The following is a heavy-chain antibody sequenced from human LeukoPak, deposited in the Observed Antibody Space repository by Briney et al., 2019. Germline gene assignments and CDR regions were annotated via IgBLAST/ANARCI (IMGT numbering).Heavy chain of an antibody. CDR3: ARGTGYCSGGSCYSRWDNWFDP. V-gene: IGHV4-59*01. J-gene: IGHJ5*02. Sequence: SETLSLTCTVSGGSISSYYWSWIRQPPGKGLEWIGYIYYSGSTNYNPSLKSRVTISVDTSKNQFSLKLSSVTAADTAVYYCARGTGYCSGGSCYSRWDNWFDPWGQGTLVTVSS. CDR2: IYYSGST. CDR1: GGSISSYY. D-gene: IGHD2-15*01.